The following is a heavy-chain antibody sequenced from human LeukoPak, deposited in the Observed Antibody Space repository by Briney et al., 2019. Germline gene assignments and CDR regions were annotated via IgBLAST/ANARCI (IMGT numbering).Heavy chain of an antibody. D-gene: IGHD6-19*01. V-gene: IGHV4-59*08. CDR2: IYYSGST. CDR1: GGSISSYY. CDR3: AKLISSGEYYFDY. J-gene: IGHJ4*02. Sequence: SETLSLTCTVSGGSISSYYWSWIRQPPGKGLEWIGYIYYSGSTNYNPSLKSRVTISVDTSKNQFSLKLSSVTAADTAVYYCAKLISSGEYYFDYWGQGTLVTVSS.